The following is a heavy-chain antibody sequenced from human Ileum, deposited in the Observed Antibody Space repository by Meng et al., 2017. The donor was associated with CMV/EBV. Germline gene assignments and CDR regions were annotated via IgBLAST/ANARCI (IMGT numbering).Heavy chain of an antibody. CDR3: ERPSKGYDFWSGYPDY. D-gene: IGHD3-3*01. Sequence: GESLRLSCAASGFTFSSYGMHWVRQAPGKGLEWVAVIWYDGSNKYYADSVKGRFTISRDNSKNKLYLQMNSLRAEDTAVYYCERPSKGYDFWSGYPDYWGQGTLVTVSS. CDR1: GFTFSSYG. J-gene: IGHJ4*02. V-gene: IGHV3-33*01. CDR2: IWYDGSNK.